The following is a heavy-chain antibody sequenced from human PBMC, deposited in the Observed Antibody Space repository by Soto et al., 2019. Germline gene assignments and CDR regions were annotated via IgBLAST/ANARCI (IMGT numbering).Heavy chain of an antibody. CDR2: IYHSGST. CDR1: GGSLSSGGFS. Sequence: PSETLSLTCAVSGGSLSSGGFSWSWIRQPPGKGLEWIGYIYHSGSTYYNPSLKSRVTISVDRSKNQFSLKLSSVTAADTAVYYCARVPDRWGQGTLVTVSS. CDR3: ARVPDR. V-gene: IGHV4-30-2*01. J-gene: IGHJ5*02. D-gene: IGHD2-2*01.